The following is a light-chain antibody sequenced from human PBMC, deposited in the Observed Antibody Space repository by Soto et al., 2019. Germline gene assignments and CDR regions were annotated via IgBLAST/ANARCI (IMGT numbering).Light chain of an antibody. CDR1: MRDVGAYNL. CDR3: SSYTSKSSLI. CDR2: EVR. V-gene: IGLV2-14*01. Sequence: QSALTQPASVSGSPGQSISISCAGTMRDVGAYNLVSWYQQHPGRAPQLIIYEVRNRPSGISFRFSGSKSGNTASLTISGLQAEDEADYYCSSYTSKSSLIFGGGTKVTVL. J-gene: IGLJ2*01.